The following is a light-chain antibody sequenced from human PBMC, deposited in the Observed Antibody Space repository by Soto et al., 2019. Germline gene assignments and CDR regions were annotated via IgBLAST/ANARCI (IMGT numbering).Light chain of an antibody. V-gene: IGLV2-8*01. CDR3: SSYAGNNIYV. J-gene: IGLJ1*01. CDR2: EVS. CDR1: SSDVGEYKY. Sequence: QSVLTQPPSASGSPGQSVTISCTGSSSDVGEYKYVSWYQQHPGKAPKLVIYEVSKRPPGVPNRFSGSKSGNTASLTVSGLQSEDEAEYYCSSYAGNNIYVIGTGTKLTVL.